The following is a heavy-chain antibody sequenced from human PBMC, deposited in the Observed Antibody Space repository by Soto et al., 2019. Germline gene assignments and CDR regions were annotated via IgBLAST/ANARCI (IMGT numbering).Heavy chain of an antibody. D-gene: IGHD2-15*01. J-gene: IGHJ6*02. Sequence: SQTLSLTCVISGDSVSSNSAAWNWIRQSPSRGLEWLGRTYYRSQWYNDYAVSVKGRIIINPDTSKNQFSLQLSSVTPEDTAFYFCERKVASDYYYKVLDFWAQGPTATVS. CDR2: TYYRSQWYN. CDR3: ERKVASDYYYKVLDF. CDR1: GDSVSSNSAA. V-gene: IGHV6-1*01.